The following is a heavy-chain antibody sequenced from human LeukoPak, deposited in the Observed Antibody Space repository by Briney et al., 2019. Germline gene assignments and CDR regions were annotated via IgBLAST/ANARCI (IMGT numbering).Heavy chain of an antibody. CDR2: IYYSGST. D-gene: IGHD3-9*01. J-gene: IGHJ4*02. CDR3: ARGIVTLSEGVDY. V-gene: IGHV4-39*07. CDR1: GGSISSSSYY. Sequence: SETLSLTCTVSGGSISSSSYYWGWIRQPPGKGLEWIGSIYYSGSTYYNPSLKSRVTISVDTSKNQFSLKLSSVTAADTAVYYCARGIVTLSEGVDYWGQGTLVTVSS.